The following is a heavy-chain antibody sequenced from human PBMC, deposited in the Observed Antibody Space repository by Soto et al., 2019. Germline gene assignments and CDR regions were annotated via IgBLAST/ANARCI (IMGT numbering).Heavy chain of an antibody. D-gene: IGHD3-10*01. J-gene: IGHJ4*02. V-gene: IGHV1-3*01. CDR1: GYTFTSYA. Sequence: ASVKVSCKASGYTFTSYAMHWVRQAPGQRLEWMGWINAGNGNTKYSQKFQGRVTITRDTSASTAYMELSSLRSEDTAVYYCARTNPPIEYYYGSGSYYNFGSRGGEPFDYWGQGTLVTVSS. CDR2: INAGNGNT. CDR3: ARTNPPIEYYYGSGSYYNFGSRGGEPFDY.